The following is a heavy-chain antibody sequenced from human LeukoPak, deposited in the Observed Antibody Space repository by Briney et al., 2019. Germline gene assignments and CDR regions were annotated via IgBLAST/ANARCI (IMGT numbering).Heavy chain of an antibody. CDR2: IYYSGST. CDR3: ARDSGYDLILDV. CDR1: GGSISSGDYY. D-gene: IGHD5-12*01. J-gene: IGHJ6*02. V-gene: IGHV4-30-4*01. Sequence: SETLSLTCTVSGGSISSGDYYWSWIRQPPGKGLEWIGYIYYSGSTYYNPSLKSRVTISVDTSKNQFSLKLSSVTAADTAVYYCARDSGYDLILDVWGQGTTATVSS.